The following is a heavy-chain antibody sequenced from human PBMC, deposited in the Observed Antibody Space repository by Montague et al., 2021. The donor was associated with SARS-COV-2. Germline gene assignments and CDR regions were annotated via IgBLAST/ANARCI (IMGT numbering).Heavy chain of an antibody. CDR2: VYYTGRT. Sequence: SETLSLTCTVSGGSVRSAIYYWGRIRQPPEKGLEWIGRVYYTGRTSYNSSLMGRVTISVDTSQNQFSLKLNSVTAADTAVYFCARHKRVVEREPLGGMDVWGQGTTVTVSS. CDR3: ARHKRVVEREPLGGMDV. D-gene: IGHD1-26*01. J-gene: IGHJ6*02. CDR1: GGSVRSAIYY. V-gene: IGHV4-39*01.